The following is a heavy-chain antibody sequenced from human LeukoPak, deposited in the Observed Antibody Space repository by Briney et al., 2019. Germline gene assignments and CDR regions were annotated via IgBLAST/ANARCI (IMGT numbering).Heavy chain of an antibody. V-gene: IGHV3-11*04. D-gene: IGHD3-10*01. CDR3: ARSYRRYYYGSGSYYGTFDY. J-gene: IGHJ4*02. CDR1: GFTFSDYY. CDR2: ISSSGSTI. Sequence: GGSLRLSCAASGFTFSDYYMSWIRQAPGKGLEWVSYISSSGSTIYYADSVKGRFTISRDNAKNSLYLQMNSLRAEDTAVYYCARSYRRYYYGSGSYYGTFDYWGQGTLVTVSS.